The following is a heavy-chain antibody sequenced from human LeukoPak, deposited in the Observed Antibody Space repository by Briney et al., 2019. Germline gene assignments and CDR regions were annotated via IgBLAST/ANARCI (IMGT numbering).Heavy chain of an antibody. D-gene: IGHD5-24*01. V-gene: IGHV1-18*01. CDR1: GYTFTSYG. J-gene: IGHJ3*02. CDR3: ARPSRGMATIIDAFDI. Sequence: ASVKVSCKASGYTFTSYGISWVRQAPGQGLEWMGWISAYNGNTNYAQKLQGRVTMTTDTSTSTAYMELRSLRSDDTAVYYCARPSRGMATIIDAFDIWGQGTMVTVSS. CDR2: ISAYNGNT.